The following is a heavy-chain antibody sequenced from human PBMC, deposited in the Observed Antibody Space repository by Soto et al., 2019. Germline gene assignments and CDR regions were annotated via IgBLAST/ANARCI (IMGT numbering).Heavy chain of an antibody. Sequence: SVKVSCKASGGTFSRYSISWVRQAPGQGLEWMGGIIPIFGTANYAQKFQGRVTITADESTSTAYMELSSLRSEDTAVYYCARNLLEDYDILTGPDNYYYGMDVWGQGTAVTVSS. CDR1: GGTFSRYS. CDR2: IIPIFGTA. D-gene: IGHD3-9*01. J-gene: IGHJ6*02. CDR3: ARNLLEDYDILTGPDNYYYGMDV. V-gene: IGHV1-69*13.